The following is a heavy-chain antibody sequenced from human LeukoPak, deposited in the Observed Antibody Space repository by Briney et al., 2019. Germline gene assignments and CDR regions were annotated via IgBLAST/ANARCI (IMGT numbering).Heavy chain of an antibody. J-gene: IGHJ2*01. CDR1: GGSFSAYY. Sequence: PSETLSLTCGVYGGSFSAYYWSWIRQPPGKGLEWIGEINHSGSTNYNPSLKSRVTISVDTSKNQFSLKLSSVTAADTAVYYCARRSSKRFNWYFDPWGRGTLVTVSS. CDR3: ARRSSKRFNWYFDP. V-gene: IGHV4-34*01. CDR2: INHSGST. D-gene: IGHD5-24*01.